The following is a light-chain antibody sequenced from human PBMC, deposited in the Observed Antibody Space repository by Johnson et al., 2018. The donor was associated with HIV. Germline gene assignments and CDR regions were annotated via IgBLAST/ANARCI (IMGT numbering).Light chain of an antibody. Sequence: QSVLTQPPSVSAAPGQKVTISCSGSSSNIGSHYVSWYQQVPGTAPRLVIYDTIKRHSGIPDRFSGSKSGTSATLGITGLQTGDEADCYCGSWDSRLSAGHVFGTGTQVTVL. CDR3: GSWDSRLSAGHV. CDR2: DTI. V-gene: IGLV1-51*01. CDR1: SSNIGSHY. J-gene: IGLJ1*01.